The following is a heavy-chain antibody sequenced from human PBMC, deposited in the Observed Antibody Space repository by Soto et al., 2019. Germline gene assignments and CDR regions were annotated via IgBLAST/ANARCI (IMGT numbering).Heavy chain of an antibody. V-gene: IGHV3-30-3*01. CDR1: GFTFSSYA. CDR3: ARLASTFQAFDI. J-gene: IGHJ3*02. CDR2: ISYDGSNK. Sequence: QVQLVESGGGVVQPGRSLRLSCAASGFTFSSYAMHWVRQAPGKGLEWVAVISYDGSNKYYADSVKGRFTISRDNSKNTLYLQMNSLRAEDTAVYYCARLASTFQAFDIWGQGKMVTVSS. D-gene: IGHD3-16*01.